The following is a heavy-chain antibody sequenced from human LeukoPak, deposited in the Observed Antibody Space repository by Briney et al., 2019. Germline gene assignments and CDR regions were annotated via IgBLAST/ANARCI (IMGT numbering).Heavy chain of an antibody. D-gene: IGHD3-10*01. CDR2: IYYSGST. J-gene: IGHJ5*02. Sequence: TSETLSLTCTVSGGSLSSGSYYWGWIRQPPGRGLGWIGYIYYSGSTNYNPSLKSRFTISVDTSKNQFSLKLSPVTAADTAVYYCAGTNAHSMVRGVIYHWGQGTLVTVSS. V-gene: IGHV4-61*01. CDR1: GGSLSSGSYY. CDR3: AGTNAHSMVRGVIYH.